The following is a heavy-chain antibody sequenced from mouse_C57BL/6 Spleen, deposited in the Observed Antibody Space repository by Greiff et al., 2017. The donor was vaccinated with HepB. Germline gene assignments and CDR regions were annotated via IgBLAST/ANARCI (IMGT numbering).Heavy chain of an antibody. CDR1: GYTFTSYG. CDR2: IYPRSGNT. D-gene: IGHD1-1*01. CDR3: ARTHYYGRSPFDY. J-gene: IGHJ2*01. V-gene: IGHV1-81*01. Sequence: VMLVESGAELARPGASVKLSCKASGYTFTSYGISWVKQRTGQGLEWIGEIYPRSGNTYYNEKFKGKATLTADKSSSTAYMELRSLTSEDSAVYFCARTHYYGRSPFDYWGQGTTLTVSS.